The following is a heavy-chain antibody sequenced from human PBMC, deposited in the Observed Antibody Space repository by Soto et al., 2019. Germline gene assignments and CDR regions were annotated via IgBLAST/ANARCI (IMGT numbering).Heavy chain of an antibody. CDR3: ATPMVSVPLGGSYFYDVGL. D-gene: IGHD2-8*01. CDR2: INAQSVDA. V-gene: IGHV1-2*02. Sequence: GASVKVSCKTSGYTFTDYFLHWVRLAPGQGLQWLGWINAQSVDALYAQKYRCRVTLTKDTSMNTGYMELTNLRSDDTAVYFCATPMVSVPLGGSYFYDVGLWGQRRTGTVSS. CDR1: GYTFTDYF. J-gene: IGHJ6*02.